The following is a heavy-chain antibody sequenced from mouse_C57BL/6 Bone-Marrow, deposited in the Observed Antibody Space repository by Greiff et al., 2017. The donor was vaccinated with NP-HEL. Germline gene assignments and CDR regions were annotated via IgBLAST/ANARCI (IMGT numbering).Heavy chain of an antibody. CDR3: ARGWYPKCY. V-gene: IGHV1-4*01. J-gene: IGHJ4*01. D-gene: IGHD1-1*02. Sequence: QVQLQQSGPELARPGASVKMSCKASGYTFTSYRMHWVKQRPGQGLEWIGDITPRSGDTKYNQKFKDKATLTADKSSSTAYMQLSSLTSEDSAVYYCARGWYPKCYWGRGTAVTV. CDR2: ITPRSGDT. CDR1: GYTFTSYR.